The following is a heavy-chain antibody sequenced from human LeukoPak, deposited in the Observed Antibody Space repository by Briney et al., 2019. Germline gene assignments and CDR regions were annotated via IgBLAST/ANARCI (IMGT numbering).Heavy chain of an antibody. J-gene: IGHJ3*02. V-gene: IGHV4-39*01. CDR2: IYYSGST. Sequence: GSLRLSCAASGFTFSSYAMSWVRQPPGKGLEWIGSIYYSGSTYYNPSLKSRVTISVDTSKNQFSLKLSSVTAADTAVYYCARHLATREPREAFDIWGQGTMVTVSS. CDR1: GFTFSSYA. CDR3: ARHLATREPREAFDI. D-gene: IGHD5-12*01.